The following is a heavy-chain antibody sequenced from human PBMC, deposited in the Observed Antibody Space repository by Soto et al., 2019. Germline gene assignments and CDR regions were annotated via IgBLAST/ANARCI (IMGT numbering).Heavy chain of an antibody. J-gene: IGHJ4*02. CDR1: GFTFSSYA. V-gene: IGHV3-30-3*01. D-gene: IGHD2-21*02. CDR3: ARDKTLRYFDY. Sequence: QVQLVESGVGVVQPGRSLRLSCAASGFTFSSYAMHWVRQAPGKGLEWVAVISYDGSNKYYADSVKGRFTISRDNSKNTLYLQMNSLRAEDTAVYYCARDKTLRYFDYWGQGTLVTVSS. CDR2: ISYDGSNK.